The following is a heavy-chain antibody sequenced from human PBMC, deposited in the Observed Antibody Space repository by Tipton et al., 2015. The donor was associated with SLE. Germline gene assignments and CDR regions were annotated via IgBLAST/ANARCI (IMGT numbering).Heavy chain of an antibody. Sequence: TLSLTCAVSGFSISSGYYLGWIRQPPGKGLEWIGSIFHGGSTYYNPSLKSRLTISVDTSKNQFSLKLSSVTAADTAVYYCAREFPNPVTTVHYYFDLWGRGTLVTVSS. CDR3: AREFPNPVTTVHYYFDL. D-gene: IGHD4-11*01. CDR1: GFSISSGYY. CDR2: IFHGGST. V-gene: IGHV4-38-2*02. J-gene: IGHJ2*01.